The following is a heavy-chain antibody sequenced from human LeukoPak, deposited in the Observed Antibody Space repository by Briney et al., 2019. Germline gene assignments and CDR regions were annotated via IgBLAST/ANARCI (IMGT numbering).Heavy chain of an antibody. CDR3: ARLITGTTTAFDI. J-gene: IGHJ3*02. CDR2: VYTSGST. Sequence: SETLSLTCSVSGGSISGYYWTWIPQPAGTGLEWIGRVYTSGSTHYNPSLKTRLTLSVDTSKNQFSLKLSSVTASDTAVYYCARLITGTTTAFDIWGQGTMVTVSS. V-gene: IGHV4-4*07. CDR1: GGSISGYY. D-gene: IGHD1-7*01.